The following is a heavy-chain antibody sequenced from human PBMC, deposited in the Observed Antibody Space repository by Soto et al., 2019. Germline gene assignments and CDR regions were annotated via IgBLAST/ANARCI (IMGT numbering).Heavy chain of an antibody. CDR2: MNPKSGGA. Sequence: ASVKVSCKTSGYTFTDYYTHWVRQAPGQGLEWMGWMNPKSGGAYFAQKFQGRVTLTRDTSIGTAYIEVNSLTSDDTAVYFCTRENIETSYGLYDAFDIWGQVTTVTVSS. J-gene: IGHJ3*02. CDR3: TRENIETSYGLYDAFDI. D-gene: IGHD5-18*01. CDR1: GYTFTDYY. V-gene: IGHV1-2*02.